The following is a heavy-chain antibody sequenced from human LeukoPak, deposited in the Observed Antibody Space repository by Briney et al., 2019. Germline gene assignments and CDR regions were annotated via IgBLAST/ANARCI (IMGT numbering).Heavy chain of an antibody. CDR1: GFTFSSYA. V-gene: IGHV3-23*01. J-gene: IGHJ4*02. D-gene: IGHD5-12*01. Sequence: GGSLGLSCAASGFTFSSYAMSWVRQAPGKGLEWVSAISGSGGSTYYADSVKGRFTISRDNSKNTLYLQMNSLRAEDTAVYYCAKTYSGYDFGYFDYWGQGTLVTVSS. CDR3: AKTYSGYDFGYFDY. CDR2: ISGSGGST.